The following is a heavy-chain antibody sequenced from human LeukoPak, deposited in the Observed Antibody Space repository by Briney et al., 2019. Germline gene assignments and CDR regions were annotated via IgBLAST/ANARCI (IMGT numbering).Heavy chain of an antibody. CDR1: DGSIRTYY. CDR2: IYYSGST. Sequence: PSETLSLTCSVSDGSIRTYYWSWIRQPPGKGLEWIGYIYYSGSTNYNPSLKSRVTISVDTSKNQFSLKLSSVTAADTAVYYCARALGYCSSTSCYGTYYYYGMDVWGQGTTVTVSS. CDR3: ARALGYCSSTSCYGTYYYYGMDV. V-gene: IGHV4-59*01. J-gene: IGHJ6*02. D-gene: IGHD2-2*01.